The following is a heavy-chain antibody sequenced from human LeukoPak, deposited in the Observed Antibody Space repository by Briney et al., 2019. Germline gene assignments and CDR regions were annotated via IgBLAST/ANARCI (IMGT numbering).Heavy chain of an antibody. CDR1: GFSFSSYA. CDR3: ARGASNRFDY. Sequence: GGSLRLSCAASGFSFSSYAMNWVRQAPGKGLEWVSTISGNGGDTYYADSVKGRFTISRDNAKNTLYLQMNSLRGEDTAVYYCARGASNRFDYWGQGTLVTVSS. V-gene: IGHV3-23*01. CDR2: ISGNGGDT. J-gene: IGHJ4*02. D-gene: IGHD1-14*01.